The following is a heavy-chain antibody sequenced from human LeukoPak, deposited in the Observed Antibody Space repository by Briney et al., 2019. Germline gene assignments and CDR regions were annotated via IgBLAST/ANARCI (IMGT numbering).Heavy chain of an antibody. D-gene: IGHD1-26*01. CDR3: ARTISGSYFELDNYYFDY. V-gene: IGHV3-53*01. CDR2: IYSGGST. Sequence: GGSLRLSCAASGFTVSSNYMSWVRQAPGKGLEWVSVIYSGGSTYYADSVKGRFTISGDNSKNTLYLQMNSLRAEDTAVYYCARTISGSYFELDNYYFDYWGQGTLVTVSS. J-gene: IGHJ4*02. CDR1: GFTVSSNY.